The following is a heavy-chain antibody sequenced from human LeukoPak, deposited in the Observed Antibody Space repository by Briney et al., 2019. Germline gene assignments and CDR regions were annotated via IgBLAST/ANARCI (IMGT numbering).Heavy chain of an antibody. CDR1: GGSINSGNHY. J-gene: IGHJ5*02. V-gene: IGHV4-39*07. CDR3: ARVKDDYGDYNWFDP. D-gene: IGHD4-17*01. CDR2: IYYSGST. Sequence: SETLSLTCTVSGGSINSGNHYWGWIRQSPGKGLEWIGNIYYSGSTYYNPSRKSRVTLSIDTSKNQFSLRLSSVTAADTAVYYCARVKDDYGDYNWFDPWGQGTLVAVSS.